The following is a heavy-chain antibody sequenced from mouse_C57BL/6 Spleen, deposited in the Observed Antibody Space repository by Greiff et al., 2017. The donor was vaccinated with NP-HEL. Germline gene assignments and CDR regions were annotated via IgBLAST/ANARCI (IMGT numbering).Heavy chain of an antibody. CDR2: IYPGDGDT. V-gene: IGHV1-82*01. D-gene: IGHD1-1*01. CDR1: GYAFSSSW. Sequence: VQLQESGPELVKPGASVKISCKASGYAFSSSWMNWVKQRPGKGLEWIGRIYPGDGDTNYNGKFKGKATLTADKSSSTAYMQLSSLTSEDSAVYFCAISGSTYAMDYWGQGTSVTVSS. J-gene: IGHJ4*01. CDR3: AISGSTYAMDY.